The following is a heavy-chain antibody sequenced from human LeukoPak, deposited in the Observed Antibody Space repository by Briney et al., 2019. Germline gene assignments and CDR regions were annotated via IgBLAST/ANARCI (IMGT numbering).Heavy chain of an antibody. V-gene: IGHV4-38-2*01. CDR3: ARNDSSGYFDY. Sequence: SETLSLTCAVSDCSISSGDYWGWIRQPPGKGLEWIGSVYYSGSTHYSPSLKNRVTISVDTSKNQFSLKLRSVAAADTALYYCARNDSSGYFDYWGQGTLVTVSS. D-gene: IGHD3-22*01. CDR2: VYYSGST. J-gene: IGHJ4*02. CDR1: DCSISSGDY.